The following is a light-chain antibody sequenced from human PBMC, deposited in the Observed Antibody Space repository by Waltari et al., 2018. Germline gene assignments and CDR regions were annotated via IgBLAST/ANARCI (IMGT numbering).Light chain of an antibody. CDR1: QSLLHSNGYNF. J-gene: IGKJ3*01. V-gene: IGKV2-28*01. CDR2: LAS. CDR3: MQALQTPFT. Sequence: DMVMTHPPLSLPVTPGEPPSISCRSSQSLLHSNGYNFLDWYLQKPGQSPQLLIHLASNRASGVPDRFSGSGSGTDFTLKISRLEAEDVGVYYCMQALQTPFTFGPGTKVHIK.